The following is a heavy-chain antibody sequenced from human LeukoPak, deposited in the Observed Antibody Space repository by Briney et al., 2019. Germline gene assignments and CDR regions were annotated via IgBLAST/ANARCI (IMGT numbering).Heavy chain of an antibody. CDR1: GFTFSSYE. CDR2: ISSSGSTI. D-gene: IGHD6-19*01. J-gene: IGHJ6*03. Sequence: GGSLRLSCAASGFTFSSYEMNWVRQAPGKGLEWVSYISSSGSTIYYADSVKGRFTISRDNAKNSLYLQMNRLRAEDTAVYYCEAGMNYYYYMDVWGKGTTVTISS. CDR3: EAGMNYYYYMDV. V-gene: IGHV3-48*03.